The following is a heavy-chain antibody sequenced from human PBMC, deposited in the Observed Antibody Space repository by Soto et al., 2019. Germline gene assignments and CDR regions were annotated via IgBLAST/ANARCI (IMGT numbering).Heavy chain of an antibody. D-gene: IGHD5-18*01. CDR3: ATKPPPPRRGYSYGTFYPWNY. Sequence: ASVKVSCKVSGYTLTELSMHWVRQAPGKGLEWMGGFDPEDGETIYAQKFQGRVTMTEDTSTDTAYMELSSLRSEDTAVYYCATKPPPPRRGYSYGTFYPWNYWGQGTLVTVSS. CDR2: FDPEDGET. CDR1: GYTLTELS. J-gene: IGHJ4*02. V-gene: IGHV1-24*01.